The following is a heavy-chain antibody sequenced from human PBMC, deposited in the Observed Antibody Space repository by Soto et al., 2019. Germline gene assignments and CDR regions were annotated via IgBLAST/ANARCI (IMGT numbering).Heavy chain of an antibody. J-gene: IGHJ6*03. CDR1: GYTFTGYY. CDR2: INPNSGGT. V-gene: IGHV1-2*04. D-gene: IGHD5-12*01. CDR3: ARGSSGYDSDYYYYMDV. Sequence: ASVKVSCKASGYTFTGYYMHWVRQAPGQGLEWMGWINPNSGGTNYAQKFQGWVTMTRDTSISTAYMELSRLRSGDTAVYYCARGSSGYDSDYYYYMDVWGKGTTVTVSS.